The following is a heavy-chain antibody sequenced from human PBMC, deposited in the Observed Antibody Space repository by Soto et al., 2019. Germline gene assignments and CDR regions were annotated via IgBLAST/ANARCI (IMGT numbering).Heavy chain of an antibody. CDR1: GYSFTSYW. J-gene: IGHJ4*01. Sequence: RGESLKISCKGSGYSFTSYWISWVRQMPGKGLEWMGRIDPSDSYANYSPSFQGHVTISADKSISTAYLQWSSLKASDTAMYYCADLWVVDDNLGDYRGHGTPV. CDR3: ADLWVVDDNLGDY. D-gene: IGHD2-15*01. CDR2: IDPSDSYA. V-gene: IGHV5-10-1*01.